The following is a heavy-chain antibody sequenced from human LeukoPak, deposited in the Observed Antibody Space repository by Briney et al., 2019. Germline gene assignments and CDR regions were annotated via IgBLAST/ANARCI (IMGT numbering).Heavy chain of an antibody. CDR3: ARGLASSVPYYFDY. CDR2: IYPGGSDT. Sequence: GASVKVSCKASGYTFTSYWIGWVRQMPGKGLEWMGIIYPGGSDTRYSPSFQGQVTISADKSISTAYLQWSSLKASDTAMYYCARGLASSVPYYFDYWGQGTLVTVSS. CDR1: GYTFTSYW. J-gene: IGHJ4*02. D-gene: IGHD2-2*01. V-gene: IGHV5-51*01.